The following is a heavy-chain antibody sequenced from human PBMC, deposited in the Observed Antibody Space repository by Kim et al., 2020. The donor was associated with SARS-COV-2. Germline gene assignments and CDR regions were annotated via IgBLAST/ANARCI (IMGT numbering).Heavy chain of an antibody. CDR2: ISAYNGNT. V-gene: IGHV1-18*01. Sequence: ASVKVSCKASGYTFTSYGISWVRQAPGQGLEWMGWISAYNGNTNYAQKLQGRVTMTTDTSTSTAYMELRSLRSDDTAVYYCARSTNGAGYDFWSGYFTFDYWGQGTLVTVSS. CDR1: GYTFTSYG. D-gene: IGHD3-3*01. CDR3: ARSTNGAGYDFWSGYFTFDY. J-gene: IGHJ4*02.